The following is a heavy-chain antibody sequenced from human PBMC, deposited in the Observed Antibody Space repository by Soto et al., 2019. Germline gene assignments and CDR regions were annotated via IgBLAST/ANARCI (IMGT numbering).Heavy chain of an antibody. CDR2: GNHSGST. CDR3: ARGWSGLVIIRFDP. J-gene: IGHJ5*02. Sequence: LSLTCAVYGGSFSGYYWSWIRQPPGKGLEWIGEGNHSGSTNYNPSLKSRVTISVDTSKNQFSLKLSSVTAADTAVYYCARGWSGLVIIRFDPWGQGTPVTVYS. V-gene: IGHV4-34*01. CDR1: GGSFSGYY. D-gene: IGHD3-9*01.